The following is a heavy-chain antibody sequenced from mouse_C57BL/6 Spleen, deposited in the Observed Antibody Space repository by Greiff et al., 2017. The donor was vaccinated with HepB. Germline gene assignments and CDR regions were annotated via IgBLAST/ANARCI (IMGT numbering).Heavy chain of an antibody. CDR2: IYPGSGNT. D-gene: IGHD1-1*01. Sequence: QVHVKQSGAELVRPGASVKLSCKASGYTFTDYYINWVKQRPGQGLEWIARIYPGSGNTYYNEKFKGKATLTAEKSSSTAYMQLSSLTSEDSAVYFCAREDDGSSDFDVWGTGTTVTVSS. CDR1: GYTFTDYY. CDR3: AREDDGSSDFDV. J-gene: IGHJ1*03. V-gene: IGHV1-76*01.